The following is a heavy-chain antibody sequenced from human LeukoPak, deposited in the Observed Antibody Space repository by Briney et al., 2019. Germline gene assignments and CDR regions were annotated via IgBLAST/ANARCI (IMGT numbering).Heavy chain of an antibody. CDR3: ARDLSTGIAVAGFDI. CDR2: IKEDGSEK. CDR1: GFIFSSYW. V-gene: IGHV3-7*01. D-gene: IGHD6-19*01. Sequence: PGGSLRLSCAASGFIFSSYWMSWVRQAPGKGLEWVSDIKEDGSEKSYVDSVKGRFTISRDIAKNSLYLQMNSLRAEDTAVYYCARDLSTGIAVAGFDIWGQGTMVTVSS. J-gene: IGHJ3*02.